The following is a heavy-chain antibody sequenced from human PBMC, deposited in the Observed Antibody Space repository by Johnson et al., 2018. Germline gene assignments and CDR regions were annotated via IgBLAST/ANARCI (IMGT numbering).Heavy chain of an antibody. D-gene: IGHD5-18*01. CDR2: IWYDGSNK. CDR1: GFTFSSFG. Sequence: QVQLVQSGGGVVQPGGSLRLSCSASGFTFSSFGMHWVRQAPGKGLDWVAIIWYDGSNKNYIDSVKGRFTISRDNSRNMVYLQMNSLRGEDTGVYYCARGGAVGYNYGSPRDAFDVWGQGTMVPVSS. V-gene: IGHV3-33*01. J-gene: IGHJ3*01. CDR3: ARGGAVGYNYGSPRDAFDV.